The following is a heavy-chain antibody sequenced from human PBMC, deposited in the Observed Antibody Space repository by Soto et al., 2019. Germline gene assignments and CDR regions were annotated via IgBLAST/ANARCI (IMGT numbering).Heavy chain of an antibody. CDR3: ARTIVVVPAADYYYYYGMDV. CDR2: IVPIFGTA. Sequence: SVKVSCKASGGTFSSYAISWVRQAPGQGLEWMGGIVPIFGTANYAQKFQGRVTITADKSTSTAYMELSSLRSEDTAVYYCARTIVVVPAADYYYYYGMDVWGQGTTVTVSS. V-gene: IGHV1-69*06. D-gene: IGHD2-2*01. CDR1: GGTFSSYA. J-gene: IGHJ6*02.